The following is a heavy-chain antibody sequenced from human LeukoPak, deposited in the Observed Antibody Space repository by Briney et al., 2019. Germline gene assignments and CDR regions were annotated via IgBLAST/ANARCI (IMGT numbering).Heavy chain of an antibody. CDR2: IKKDGSEK. D-gene: IGHD6-13*01. Sequence: GGSLRLSCVASGLTFRSYWMSWVRQAPGKGLEWVANIKKDGSEKYYVDSVKGRFTISRDNAKNSLYLQMNSLRVEDTALYYCARDAEQLNIWGEGTVVTVST. V-gene: IGHV3-7*01. CDR3: ARDAEQLNI. CDR1: GLTFRSYW. J-gene: IGHJ3*02.